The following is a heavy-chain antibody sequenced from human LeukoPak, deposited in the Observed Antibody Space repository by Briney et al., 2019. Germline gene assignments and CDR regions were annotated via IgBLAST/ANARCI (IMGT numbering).Heavy chain of an antibody. CDR1: GYTFTSYY. CDR3: ARDSSSSWYFLGGWFDP. D-gene: IGHD6-13*01. V-gene: IGHV1-46*01. CDR2: INPSGGST. Sequence: ASVKVSCEASGYTFTSYYMHWVRQAPEQGLEWMGIINPSGGSTSYAQKFQGRVTMTRDMSTSTVYMELSSLRSEDTAVYYCARDSSSSWYFLGGWFDPWGQGTLVTVSS. J-gene: IGHJ5*02.